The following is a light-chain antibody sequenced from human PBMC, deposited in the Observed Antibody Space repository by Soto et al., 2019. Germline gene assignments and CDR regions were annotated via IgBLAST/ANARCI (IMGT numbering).Light chain of an antibody. CDR3: CSYAGSSTWV. CDR2: EVS. J-gene: IGLJ3*02. V-gene: IGLV2-23*02. Sequence: QSVLTQPASVSGSPGQSITISCTGTSSDVGSYNLVSWYQQHPGKAPKLMIYEVSKRPSGVSNRFSGSKSGNTASLTISGLQGEDEADYYCCSYAGSSTWVFGGGPKVPVL. CDR1: SSDVGSYNL.